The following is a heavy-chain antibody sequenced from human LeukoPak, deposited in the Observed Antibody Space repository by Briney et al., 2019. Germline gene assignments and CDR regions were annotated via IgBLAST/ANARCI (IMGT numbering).Heavy chain of an antibody. CDR3: ARSRGLYCSSTSCLFDY. J-gene: IGHJ4*02. CDR2: IYYSGST. D-gene: IGHD2-2*01. V-gene: IGHV4-31*03. CDR1: GGSISSGGYY. Sequence: PSQTLSLTCTVSGGSISSGGYYWSWIRQHPGNGLEWIGYIYYSGSTYYNPSLESRVTISVDTSKNQFSLKLSSVTAADTAVYYCARSRGLYCSSTSCLFDYWGQGTLVTVSS.